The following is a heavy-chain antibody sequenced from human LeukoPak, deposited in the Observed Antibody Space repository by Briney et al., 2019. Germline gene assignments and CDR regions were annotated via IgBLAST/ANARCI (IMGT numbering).Heavy chain of an antibody. CDR3: ARERGSGSSAFDI. V-gene: IGHV1-69*01. D-gene: IGHD6-19*01. CDR2: IVPIFGTA. J-gene: IGHJ3*02. CDR1: GGTFSSYA. Sequence: SVKVSCKASGGTFSSYAISWVRQAPGQGLEWMGGIVPIFGTANYAQKFQGRVTITADESTSTAYMELSSLRSEDTAVYYCARERGSGSSAFDIWGQGTMVTVSS.